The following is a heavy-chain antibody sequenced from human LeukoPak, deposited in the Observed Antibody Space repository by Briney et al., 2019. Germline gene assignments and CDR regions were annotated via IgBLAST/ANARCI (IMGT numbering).Heavy chain of an antibody. D-gene: IGHD6-19*01. V-gene: IGHV3-23*01. CDR1: GFTFSSYA. CDR2: ISGSGGSS. Sequence: GGSLRLSCAASGFTFSSYAMSWVRQAPGKGLEWVSAISGSGGSSYYADSVKGRFTISRDNSKNTLYLQMNSLRAEDTAVYYCAEDHLAVAGNHFDYWGQGTLVTVSS. J-gene: IGHJ4*02. CDR3: AEDHLAVAGNHFDY.